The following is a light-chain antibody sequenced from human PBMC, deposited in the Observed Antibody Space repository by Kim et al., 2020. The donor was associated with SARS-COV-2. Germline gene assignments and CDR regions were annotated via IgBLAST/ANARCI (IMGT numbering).Light chain of an antibody. CDR3: QKYYSAPWT. Sequence: SVGDRVTITCRASQDISRSLAWYQQRPGQVPNLLIYAASTLQSAVPSRFSGSGSGTEFTLTITSLQPEDVATYYCQKYYSAPWTFGPGTKVDIK. V-gene: IGKV1-27*01. J-gene: IGKJ1*01. CDR1: QDISRS. CDR2: AAS.